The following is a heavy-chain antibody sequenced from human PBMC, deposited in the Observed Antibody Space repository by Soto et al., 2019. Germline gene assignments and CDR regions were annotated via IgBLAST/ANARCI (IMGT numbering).Heavy chain of an antibody. CDR1: GFSFSTYA. CDR3: AKDIKGTGANVIYVS. J-gene: IGHJ5*02. V-gene: IGHV3-23*01. Sequence: EVQLLESGGSLVQPGGSLRLSCAASGFSFSTYAMGWVRQAPGKGLEWVSAISGSRSATYYADPVKGRFTISRDNSKDRLYLQMNSLRAGDTAVYYCAKDIKGTGANVIYVSWGQGSLVTVSS. D-gene: IGHD7-27*01. CDR2: ISGSRSAT.